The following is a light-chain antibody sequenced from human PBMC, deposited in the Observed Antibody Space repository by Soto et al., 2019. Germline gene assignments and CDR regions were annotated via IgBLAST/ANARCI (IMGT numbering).Light chain of an antibody. Sequence: EIVMTQSPATLSVSPGERATLSCRASQSVSSNLAWYQQKPGQAPKLLIYGASTRATGIPASFSGSGSGTEFTLTISSLQSEALAVYYCQQYNNWPRTFGQGTKVEVK. CDR2: GAS. CDR1: QSVSSN. CDR3: QQYNNWPRT. J-gene: IGKJ1*01. V-gene: IGKV3-15*01.